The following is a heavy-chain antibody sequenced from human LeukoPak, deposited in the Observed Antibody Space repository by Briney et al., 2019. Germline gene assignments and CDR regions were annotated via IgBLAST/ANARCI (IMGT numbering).Heavy chain of an antibody. Sequence: EASVKVSCKASGYTFTNYDIHWVRQATGQGLEWMGWMNPYSANTGYAQNFQGRITITRNTSISTAYMELSSLRSEDTAVYYRARTQQLVLRSPLDPWGQGTLVTVSS. V-gene: IGHV1-8*03. CDR3: ARTQQLVLRSPLDP. D-gene: IGHD6-13*01. CDR1: GYTFTNYD. CDR2: MNPYSANT. J-gene: IGHJ5*02.